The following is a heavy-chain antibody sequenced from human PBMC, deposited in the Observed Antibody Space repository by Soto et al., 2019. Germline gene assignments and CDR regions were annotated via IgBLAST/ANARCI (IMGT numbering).Heavy chain of an antibody. V-gene: IGHV1-46*01. Sequence: QVQLVQSGAEVKKPRASVKVSCKASGYFFGSYSLHWVRQAPGQGLEWMGMINPSVGNTSHAQKYKGRVTMTRDTHNSTGFMELTTVISEDTVVYYCARESAGRSEFLAGGHFDHWGKGTLITVSS. CDR3: ARESAGRSEFLAGGHFDH. CDR2: INPSVGNT. J-gene: IGHJ4*02. CDR1: GYFFGSYS. D-gene: IGHD2-15*01.